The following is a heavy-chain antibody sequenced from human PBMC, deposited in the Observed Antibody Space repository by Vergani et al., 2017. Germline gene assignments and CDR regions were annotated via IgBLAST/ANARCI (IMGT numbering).Heavy chain of an antibody. J-gene: IGHJ5*02. D-gene: IGHD3-10*01. Sequence: QVQLQESGPGLVKPSETLSLPCTVSGGSISSYYWSWIRPPPGKGLEWIGYIYYSGSTNYNPSLKSRVTISVDTSKNQFSLKLSSVTAAETAVYYCASEDSGSYYPSWGQGTLVTVSS. V-gene: IGHV4-59*01. CDR2: IYYSGST. CDR3: ASEDSGSYYPS. CDR1: GGSISSYY.